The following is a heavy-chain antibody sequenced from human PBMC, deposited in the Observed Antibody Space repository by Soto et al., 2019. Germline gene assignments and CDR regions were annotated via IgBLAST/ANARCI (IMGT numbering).Heavy chain of an antibody. CDR2: ISGSGDLT. Sequence: GGSLRLSCAVSGFSFSDYAMTWVRQAPGKGLEWVSGISGSGDLTYYADMVKGRFTVSRDNSGNTLYLQMESLRVDDTAVYYCAKEATPYGMDVWGQGTTVTVSS. J-gene: IGHJ6*02. CDR1: GFSFSDYA. CDR3: AKEATPYGMDV. D-gene: IGHD1-26*01. V-gene: IGHV3-23*01.